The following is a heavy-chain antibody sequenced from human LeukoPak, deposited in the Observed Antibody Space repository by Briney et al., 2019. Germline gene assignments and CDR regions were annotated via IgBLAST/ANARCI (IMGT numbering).Heavy chain of an antibody. J-gene: IGHJ5*01. CDR3: ARARNSQGVGVLDWFHP. CDR1: GGSFSGYY. D-gene: IGHD3-10*01. CDR2: INHSGST. Sequence: SETLSLTCAVYGGSFSGYYWSWIRQPPGKGLEWIGEINHSGSTNYNPSLKSRVTISVDTPKNQFSLKLSSVTAADTAVYYCARARNSQGVGVLDWFHPWGQGNLV. V-gene: IGHV4-34*01.